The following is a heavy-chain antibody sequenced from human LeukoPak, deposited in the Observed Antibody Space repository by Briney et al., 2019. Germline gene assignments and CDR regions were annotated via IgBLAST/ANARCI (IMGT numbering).Heavy chain of an antibody. D-gene: IGHD3-10*01. CDR1: GGSFSGYY. Sequence: SETLSLTCAVYGGSFSGYYWSWIRQPPGKGLEWIGEINHSGSTNYNPSLKSRVTISVDTSKNQFSLKLSSVTAADTAVYYRARDGGRITMVRGVFTPYYFDYWGQGTLVTVSS. CDR2: INHSGST. CDR3: ARDGGRITMVRGVFTPYYFDY. J-gene: IGHJ4*02. V-gene: IGHV4-34*01.